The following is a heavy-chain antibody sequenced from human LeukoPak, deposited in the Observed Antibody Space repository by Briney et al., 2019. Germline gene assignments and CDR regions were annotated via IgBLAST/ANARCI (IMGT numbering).Heavy chain of an antibody. V-gene: IGHV5-10-1*01. D-gene: IGHD5-24*01. J-gene: IGHJ3*02. CDR3: ARPRGWLQTDAFDI. CDR2: IDPSDSYT. Sequence: GESLKISCEGSGYSFTSYWISWVRQMPGKGLEWMGRIDPSDSYTNYSPSFQGHVTISADKSISTAYLQWSSLKASDTAMYYCARPRGWLQTDAFDIWGQGTMVTVSS. CDR1: GYSFTSYW.